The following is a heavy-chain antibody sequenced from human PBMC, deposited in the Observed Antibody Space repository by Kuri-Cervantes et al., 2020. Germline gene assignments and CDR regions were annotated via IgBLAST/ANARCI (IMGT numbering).Heavy chain of an antibody. D-gene: IGHD2-2*01. Sequence: GESLKISCAASGFTFSSYGMHWVRQAPGKGLEWVAVISYYGSNKYYADSVKGRFTISRDNSKNTLYLQMNSLRAEDTAVYYCAKSDCGTTSCYVRDHWGQGTLVTVSS. CDR2: ISYYGSNK. CDR1: GFTFSSYG. J-gene: IGHJ4*02. V-gene: IGHV3-30*18. CDR3: AKSDCGTTSCYVRDH.